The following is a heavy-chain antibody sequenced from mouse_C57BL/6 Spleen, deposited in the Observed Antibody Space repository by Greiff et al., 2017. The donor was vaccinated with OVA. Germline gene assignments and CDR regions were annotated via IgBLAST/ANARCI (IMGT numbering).Heavy chain of an antibody. D-gene: IGHD2-3*01. Sequence: EVQLQQSGAELVRPGASVKLSCTASGFNIKDDYMHWVKQRPEQGLEWIGWIDPENGDTEYASKFQGKATITADTSSNTAYLQLSSLTSEDTAVYYCTRWLLRGAMDYWGQGTSVTVSS. CDR2: IDPENGDT. J-gene: IGHJ4*01. CDR3: TRWLLRGAMDY. V-gene: IGHV14-4*01. CDR1: GFNIKDDY.